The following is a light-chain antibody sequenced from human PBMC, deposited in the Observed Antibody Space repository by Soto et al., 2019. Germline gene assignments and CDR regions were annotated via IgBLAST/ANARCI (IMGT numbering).Light chain of an antibody. CDR1: SSDVGGYNY. Sequence: QSALTQPASVSGSPGQSITISCTGTSSDVGGYNYVSWYQQHPGKARKLMIYDVSNRPSGVSNRFSGSKSGNTASLTLSGLQAEDEADYYCSSYTSSSTLVVFGGGTQLTVL. CDR2: DVS. V-gene: IGLV2-14*01. CDR3: SSYTSSSTLVV. J-gene: IGLJ2*01.